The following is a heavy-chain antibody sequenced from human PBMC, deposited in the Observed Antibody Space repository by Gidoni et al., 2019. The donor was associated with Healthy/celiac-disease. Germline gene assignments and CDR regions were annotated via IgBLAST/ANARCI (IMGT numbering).Heavy chain of an antibody. D-gene: IGHD2-2*01. CDR1: GGTFSRYA. J-gene: IGHJ6*02. V-gene: IGHV1-69*01. Sequence: QVQLVQSGAEVKKPASSVKVSCKASGGTFSRYAISWVRQAPGQGLEWMGGTLPIFGTANYAQKFQGRVTITADESTSTAYMELSSLRSEDTAVYYCARGQPEHYYYYGMDVWGQGTTVTVSS. CDR2: TLPIFGTA. CDR3: ARGQPEHYYYYGMDV.